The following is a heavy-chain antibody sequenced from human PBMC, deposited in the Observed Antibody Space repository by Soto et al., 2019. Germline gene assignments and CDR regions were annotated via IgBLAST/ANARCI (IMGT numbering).Heavy chain of an antibody. CDR2: INGNTGST. J-gene: IGHJ4*02. V-gene: IGHV1-18*01. D-gene: IGHD1-26*01. Sequence: QVQLVQSGAEVKKPGASVKVSCKTTGNFCSKYGISWVRQAPGQGLEWMGWINGNTGSTNYAQKFRGRATMTTDTFTGMVYMELSSLTSDDTAIYYCGRDGDQWDQRYLDYWGQGTLVSV. CDR3: GRDGDQWDQRYLDY. CDR1: GNFCSKYG.